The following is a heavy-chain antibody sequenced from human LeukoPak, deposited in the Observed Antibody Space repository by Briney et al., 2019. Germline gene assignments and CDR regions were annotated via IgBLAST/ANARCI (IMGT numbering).Heavy chain of an antibody. J-gene: IGHJ3*02. CDR3: TRKWDAFDI. CDR1: GFTFSGSA. Sequence: PGGSLRLSCAASGFTFSGSAMPWVRQASGKGLEWVGRIRSKANSYATAYAASVKGRFTISRDDSKNTAYLQMNSLKTEDTAVYYCTRKWDAFDIWGQGTIVTVSS. D-gene: IGHD1-26*01. CDR2: IRSKANSYAT. V-gene: IGHV3-73*01.